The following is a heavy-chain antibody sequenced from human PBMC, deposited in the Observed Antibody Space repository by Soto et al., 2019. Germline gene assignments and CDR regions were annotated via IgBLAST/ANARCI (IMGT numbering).Heavy chain of an antibody. J-gene: IGHJ3*02. D-gene: IGHD3-10*01. CDR3: SLGDPDPHDAFDI. CDR1: GFTFGDYA. Sequence: GGSLRLSCTASGFTFGDYAMSWFRQAPGKGLEWVGFIRSKAYGGTTEYAASVKGRFTISRDDSKSIAYLQMNSLKTEDTAVYYCSLGDPDPHDAFDIWGQGTMVTVSS. V-gene: IGHV3-49*03. CDR2: IRSKAYGGTT.